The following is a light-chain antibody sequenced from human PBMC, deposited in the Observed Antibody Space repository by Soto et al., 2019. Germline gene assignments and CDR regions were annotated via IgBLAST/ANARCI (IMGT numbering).Light chain of an antibody. CDR2: DAS. J-gene: IGKJ5*01. Sequence: DIQMTQSPSSLSASVGDRVTITCQASQDISNYLNWYQQKPGKAPKLLIDDASNLETGVPSRFSGSRSGTDFTFTISNLQPEDIATYYCQQYDNLPSITFGQGTRLEIK. CDR3: QQYDNLPSIT. CDR1: QDISNY. V-gene: IGKV1-33*01.